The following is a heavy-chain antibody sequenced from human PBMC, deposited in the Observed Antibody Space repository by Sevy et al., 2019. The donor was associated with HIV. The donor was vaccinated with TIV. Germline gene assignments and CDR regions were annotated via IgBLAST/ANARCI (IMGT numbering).Heavy chain of an antibody. CDR3: STDDLISY. V-gene: IGHV3-15*07. CDR2: IKSITDGGAA. Sequence: GGSLRLSCTASGFDFANAWMNWVRQAPGKGLEWVGHIKSITDGGAAEYAAPVKGRFTISRHDSKNTLYLQMNSLKAEDKAVYYCSTDDLISYWGRGTLVTVSS. J-gene: IGHJ4*02. CDR1: GFDFANAW.